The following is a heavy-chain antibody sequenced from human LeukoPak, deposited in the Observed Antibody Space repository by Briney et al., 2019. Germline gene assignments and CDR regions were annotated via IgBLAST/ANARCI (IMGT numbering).Heavy chain of an antibody. V-gene: IGHV4-39*07. CDR1: GGSISSSSYY. D-gene: IGHD3-10*01. CDR3: ARSVRGNYGSGTYPFDY. Sequence: SETLSLTCTVSGGSISSSSYYWGWIRQPPGKGLEWIGSIYYSGSTYYNPSLKSRVTISVDTSKNQFSLKLSSVTAADTAVYYCARSVRGNYGSGTYPFDYWGQGTLVTVSS. J-gene: IGHJ4*02. CDR2: IYYSGST.